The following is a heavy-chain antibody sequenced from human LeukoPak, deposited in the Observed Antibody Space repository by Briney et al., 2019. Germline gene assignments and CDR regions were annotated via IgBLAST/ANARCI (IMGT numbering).Heavy chain of an antibody. Sequence: PSETLSLTCAVSGGSISSSNWWSWVRQPPGKGLEWIGEIYHSGSTNYNPSLKSRVTISVDKSKNQFSLKLSSVTAADTAVYYCAWTSTEEYYFDYWGQGTLVTVSS. V-gene: IGHV4-4*02. J-gene: IGHJ4*02. CDR3: AWTSTEEYYFDY. CDR1: GGSISSSNW. CDR2: IYHSGST. D-gene: IGHD5/OR15-5a*01.